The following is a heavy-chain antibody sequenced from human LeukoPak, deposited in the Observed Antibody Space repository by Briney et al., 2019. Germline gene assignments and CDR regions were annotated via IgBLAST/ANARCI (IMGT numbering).Heavy chain of an antibody. V-gene: IGHV4-59*08. J-gene: IGHJ4*02. CDR2: IYYSGST. D-gene: IGHD5-24*01. CDR3: ASSAEWLQFSIFDY. CDR1: GGSISSYY. Sequence: SETLSLTCTVSGGSISSYYWSWIRQPPGKGLEWIGYIYYSGSTNYNPSLKSRVTISVDTSKNQFSLKLSSVTAADTAVYYCASSAEWLQFSIFDYWGQGTLVTVSS.